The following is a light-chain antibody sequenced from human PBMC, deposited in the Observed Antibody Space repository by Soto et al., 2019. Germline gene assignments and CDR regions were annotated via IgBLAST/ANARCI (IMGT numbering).Light chain of an antibody. CDR3: AAWDDSLSGWV. Sequence: QSVLTQPPSASGTPGQRVTISCSGRNSNIGSNYVYWYQQVPGTAPKLLIYTNNQRPSGFPDRFSGSKSATSASLAIGGLRSEDEADYYCAAWDDSLSGWVFGGGTKLTVL. CDR1: NSNIGSNY. V-gene: IGLV1-47*01. CDR2: TNN. J-gene: IGLJ3*02.